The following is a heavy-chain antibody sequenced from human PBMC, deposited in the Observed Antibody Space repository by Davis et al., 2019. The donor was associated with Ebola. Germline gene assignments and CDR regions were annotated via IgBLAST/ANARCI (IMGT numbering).Heavy chain of an antibody. V-gene: IGHV1-2*04. CDR1: GYTFTGYY. CDR2: INPNSGGT. CDR3: AREVVTYNYYYYGMDV. D-gene: IGHD3-22*01. Sequence: ASSVTVSCKASGYTFTGYYMHWVRQAPGQGFEWMGWINPNSGGTNYAQKFQGWVTMTRDTSISTAYMELSRLRSDDTAVYYCAREVVTYNYYYYGMDVWGQGTTVTVSS. J-gene: IGHJ6*02.